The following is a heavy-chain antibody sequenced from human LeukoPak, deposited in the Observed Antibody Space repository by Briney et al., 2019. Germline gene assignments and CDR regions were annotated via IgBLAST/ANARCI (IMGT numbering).Heavy chain of an antibody. Sequence: GESLKISCKVSGYILTNKWIGWVRQVPGKGLEWMGLIYPGYSDAKYSPSFQGQVTFSADKSISTAYLQWSSLKASDTAMYYCARAHDYSWFDPWGQGTLVTVSS. V-gene: IGHV5-51*01. CDR2: IYPGYSDA. D-gene: IGHD4-11*01. J-gene: IGHJ5*02. CDR3: ARAHDYSWFDP. CDR1: GYILTNKW.